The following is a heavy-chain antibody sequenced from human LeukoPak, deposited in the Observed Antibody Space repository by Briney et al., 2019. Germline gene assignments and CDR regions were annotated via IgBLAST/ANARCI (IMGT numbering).Heavy chain of an antibody. CDR2: IYSGDST. CDR3: ARLDSGYYYFHQ. CDR1: GFTVRSNY. Sequence: GGSLRLSCAVFGFTVRSNYMSWVRQAPGKGLEWVSDIYSGDSTDYADSVKGRFIISRDKSKDTLYLQMNSLRAEDTAVYYCARLDSGYYYFHQWGQGALVTVPS. D-gene: IGHD5-12*01. J-gene: IGHJ4*02. V-gene: IGHV3-66*04.